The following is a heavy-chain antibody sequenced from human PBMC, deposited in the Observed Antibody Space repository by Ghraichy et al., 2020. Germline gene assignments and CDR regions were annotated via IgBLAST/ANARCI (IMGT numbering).Heavy chain of an antibody. V-gene: IGHV3-49*04. CDR2: IRSKSFGGTT. CDR1: GFNIGDYA. Sequence: GGSLRLSCRASGFNIGDYAMSWVRQAPGKGLEWVGFIRSKSFGGTTDYAASVKGRFTISRDDAYGIASLEISSLEADDTGVYYCTRDRTISWYMDFYYGMDVWGQGTTVTVTS. CDR3: TRDRTISWYMDFYYGMDV. J-gene: IGHJ6*01. D-gene: IGHD6-13*01.